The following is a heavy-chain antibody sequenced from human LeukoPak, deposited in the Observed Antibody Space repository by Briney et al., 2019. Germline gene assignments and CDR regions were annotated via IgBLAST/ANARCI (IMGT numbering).Heavy chain of an antibody. CDR2: IYPGDSNT. CDR1: GYSFISYW. CDR3: ARQRNDYDFWSGYYGY. D-gene: IGHD3-3*01. J-gene: IGHJ4*02. V-gene: IGHV5-51*01. Sequence: KYGESLKISCKGSGYSFISYWIGWVRQMPGKGLEWMGIIYPGDSNTRYSPSFQGQVTISADKSISTAYLQWSSLKASDTAMYYCARQRNDYDFWSGYYGYWGQGTLVTVSS.